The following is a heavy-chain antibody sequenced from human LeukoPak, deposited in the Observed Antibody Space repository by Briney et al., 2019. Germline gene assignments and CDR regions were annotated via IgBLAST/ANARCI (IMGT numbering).Heavy chain of an antibody. J-gene: IGHJ6*03. CDR1: GYSFTNYW. CDR2: IYPGNYDI. V-gene: IGHV5-51*01. Sequence: GESLKISCKGSGYSFTNYWIGWVRPMPGKGLEWMGIIYPGNYDIRYSPSFQGQVTISDDKSIDTAYLQWSSLKASDTAMYYWARLGFGSGRYLDYYYYMDVWGRGTTVTISS. CDR3: ARLGFGSGRYLDYYYYMDV. D-gene: IGHD6-19*01.